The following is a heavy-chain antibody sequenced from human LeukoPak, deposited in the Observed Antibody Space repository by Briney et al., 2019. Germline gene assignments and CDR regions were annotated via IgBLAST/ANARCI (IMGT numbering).Heavy chain of an antibody. J-gene: IGHJ5*02. V-gene: IGHV1-8*02. Sequence: ASVKVSCKASGGTFSSYDINWVRQATGQGLEWMGWMNPNSGNTGYAQKFQGRVTMTRNTSISTAYMELSSLRSEDTAVYYCARLYCTNGVCYAERNWFDPWGQGTLVTVSS. D-gene: IGHD2-8*01. CDR3: ARLYCTNGVCYAERNWFDP. CDR1: GGTFSSYD. CDR2: MNPNSGNT.